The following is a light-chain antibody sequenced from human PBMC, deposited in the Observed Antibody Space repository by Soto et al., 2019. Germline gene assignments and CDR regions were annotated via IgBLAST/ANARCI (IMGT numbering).Light chain of an antibody. J-gene: IGKJ1*01. CDR2: SSS. V-gene: IGKV3-20*01. Sequence: TQSPSTLSLSPGDRATLSCRASQSVSSTYLAWYQQRPGQAPRLLIYSSSSRASGIPDRFSGSGSGTDFTLTISRLEPEDFAVYYCQQYRTSPPTWTFGQGTKVDIK. CDR3: QQYRTSPPTWT. CDR1: QSVSSTY.